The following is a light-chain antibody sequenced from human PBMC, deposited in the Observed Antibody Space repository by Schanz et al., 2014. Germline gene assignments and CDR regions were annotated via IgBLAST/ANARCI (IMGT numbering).Light chain of an antibody. CDR1: NIGSKS. J-gene: IGLJ1*01. CDR2: DDS. V-gene: IGLV3-21*03. CDR3: QVWDSNSDHPLWL. Sequence: SYELTQPPSVSVAPGKTARITCGGNNIGSKSVHWYQQKPGQAPVLVVYDDSDRPSGIPERFSGSNSGNTATLTISRVDVGDEADYYCQVWDSNSDHPLWLFGTGTKLTVL.